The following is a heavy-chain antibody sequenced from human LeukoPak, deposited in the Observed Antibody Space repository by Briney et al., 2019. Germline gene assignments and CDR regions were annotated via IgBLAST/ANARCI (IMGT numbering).Heavy chain of an antibody. Sequence: SETLSLTCTVSGGSISSGSYYWSWIRQPPGKGLEWIGEINHSGSTNYNPSLKSRVTISVDTSKNQFSLKLSSVTAADTAVYYCAITFVVVTDRYAFDIWGQGTMVTVSS. V-gene: IGHV4-39*07. J-gene: IGHJ3*02. D-gene: IGHD2-21*02. CDR1: GGSISSGSYY. CDR3: AITFVVVTDRYAFDI. CDR2: INHSGST.